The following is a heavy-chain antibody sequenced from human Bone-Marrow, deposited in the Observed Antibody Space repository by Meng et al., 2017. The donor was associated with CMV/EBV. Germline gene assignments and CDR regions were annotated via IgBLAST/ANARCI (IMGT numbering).Heavy chain of an antibody. J-gene: IGHJ6*02. CDR2: INAYNGNK. CDR3: ARDLGSSWPYYYYYGMDV. Sequence: TLTGYGISWVRQAPGQGLEWMGWINAYNGNKNYAQKLQGRVTMTTDTSTSTEYMEQRSLRSDDTDVYYCARDLGSSWPYYYYYGMDVWGQGTTVTVSS. V-gene: IGHV1-18*01. CDR1: TLTGYG. D-gene: IGHD6-13*01.